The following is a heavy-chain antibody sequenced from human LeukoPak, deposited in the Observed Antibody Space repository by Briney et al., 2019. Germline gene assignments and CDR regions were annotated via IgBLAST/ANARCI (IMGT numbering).Heavy chain of an antibody. CDR1: GYTFTSYD. D-gene: IGHD3-3*01. CDR3: ARAGRITIFGVAIIGNNWFDP. V-gene: IGHV1-8*03. CDR2: MNPNSGNT. Sequence: ASVKVSCKASGYTFTSYDINWVRQATGQGLEWMGWMNPNSGNTGYAQKFQGSGTITRNTSISTAYMELSSLRSEDTAVYYCARAGRITIFGVAIIGNNWFDPWGQGTLVTVS. J-gene: IGHJ5*02.